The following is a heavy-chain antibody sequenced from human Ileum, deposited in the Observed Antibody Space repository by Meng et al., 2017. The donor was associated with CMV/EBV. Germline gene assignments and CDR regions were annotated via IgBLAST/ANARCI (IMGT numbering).Heavy chain of an antibody. Sequence: GESLKISCAASGFTFNNYWMHWVRQAPGKGLVWISRINPDGTTTNYADSVKGRFTISRDNAKNTLYLQMSGLRVEDTAVYYCARDWSGYIDYWGQGNLVTVSS. V-gene: IGHV3-74*01. CDR3: ARDWSGYIDY. J-gene: IGHJ4*02. CDR1: GFTFNNYW. D-gene: IGHD3-3*01. CDR2: INPDGTTT.